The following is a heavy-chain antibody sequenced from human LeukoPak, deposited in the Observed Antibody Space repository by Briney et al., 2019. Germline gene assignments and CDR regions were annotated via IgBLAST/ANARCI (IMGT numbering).Heavy chain of an antibody. CDR2: IYSSGST. J-gene: IGHJ5*02. CDR3: ARGGSSWYNWFDP. CDR1: GGSISSFY. V-gene: IGHV4-4*07. Sequence: SETLSLTCTVSGGSISSFYWSWIRQSAGKGLEWIGRIYSSGSTNYNPSLNSRVTMSTDTSKNQFSLNLSSVSAADTAMYFCARGGSSWYNWFDPWGQGTLVTVSS. D-gene: IGHD6-13*01.